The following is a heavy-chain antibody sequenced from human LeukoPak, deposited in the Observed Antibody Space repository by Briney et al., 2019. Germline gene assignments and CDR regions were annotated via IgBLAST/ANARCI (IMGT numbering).Heavy chain of an antibody. J-gene: IGHJ4*02. D-gene: IGHD3-16*02. CDR2: IYYSGST. CDR3: ARGRLARYPHFDY. V-gene: IGHV4-30-4*01. CDR1: GGSISSGDYY. Sequence: SETLSLTCTVSGGSISSGDYYWSWIRQPPGKGLEWIGYIYYSGSTYYNPSLKSRVTISVDTSKNQFSLKLSSVTAADTAVYYCARGRLARYPHFDYWGQGTLVTVSS.